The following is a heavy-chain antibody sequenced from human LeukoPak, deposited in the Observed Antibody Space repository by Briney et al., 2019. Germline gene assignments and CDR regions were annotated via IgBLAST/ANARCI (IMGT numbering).Heavy chain of an antibody. Sequence: PGGSLRLSCAASGFTVNSNYMSWVRQAPGKGLEWVSFIYSDGITTYYSDSVKGRFSISRDSSKNTLFLQMNSLRAEDTAVYYCARVSPAGSGLFDYWGQGTLVTVSS. CDR3: ARVSPAGSGLFDY. CDR1: GFTVNSNY. V-gene: IGHV3-66*01. J-gene: IGHJ4*02. D-gene: IGHD6-25*01. CDR2: IYSDGITT.